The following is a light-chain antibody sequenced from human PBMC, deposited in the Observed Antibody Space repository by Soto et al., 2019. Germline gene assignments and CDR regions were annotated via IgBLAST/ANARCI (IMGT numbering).Light chain of an antibody. CDR2: GVT. Sequence: QSVLTQPASVSGSPGQSITISCTGTSADIGFYDYVSWYQQYPGKAPNLLIYGVTYRSSGISYRFSGSKSGSTASLTISGLRDEDDADYYCSSYSTSFFYVFGTGTKVTVL. CDR3: SSYSTSFFYV. CDR1: SADIGFYDY. V-gene: IGLV2-14*01. J-gene: IGLJ1*01.